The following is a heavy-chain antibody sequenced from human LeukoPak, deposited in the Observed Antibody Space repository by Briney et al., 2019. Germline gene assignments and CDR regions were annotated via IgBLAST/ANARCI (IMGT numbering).Heavy chain of an antibody. CDR2: ISGSGGST. J-gene: IGHJ4*02. V-gene: IGHV3-23*01. Sequence: RGSLRLSCAASGFTFSSYAMSWVRQAPGKGLEWVSAISGSGGSTYYADSVKGRFTISRDNSKNTLYLQMNSLRAEDTAVYYCATQIDYDFWSGYYGYWGQGTLVTVSS. CDR1: GFTFSSYA. CDR3: ATQIDYDFWSGYYGY. D-gene: IGHD3-3*01.